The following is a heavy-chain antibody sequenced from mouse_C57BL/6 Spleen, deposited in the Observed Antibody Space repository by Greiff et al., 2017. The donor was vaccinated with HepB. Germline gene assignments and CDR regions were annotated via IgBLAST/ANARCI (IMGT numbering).Heavy chain of an antibody. Sequence: VQLQQSGAELARPGASVKMSCKASGYTFTSYTMHWVKQRPGQGLEWIGYINPSSGYTKYNQKFKDKATLTADKSSSTAYMQLSSLSSEDSAVYYCARGALYYYGSGARGYFEVWGTGTTGTVSS. V-gene: IGHV1-4*01. CDR1: GYTFTSYT. CDR2: INPSSGYT. J-gene: IGHJ1*03. D-gene: IGHD1-1*01. CDR3: ARGALYYYGSGARGYFEV.